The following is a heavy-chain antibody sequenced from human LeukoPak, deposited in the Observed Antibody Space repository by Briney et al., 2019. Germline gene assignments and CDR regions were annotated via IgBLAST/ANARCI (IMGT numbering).Heavy chain of an antibody. D-gene: IGHD1-26*01. CDR2: ISSSSSYI. CDR1: GFTFSSYS. Sequence: GGSLRLSCAASGFTFSSYSMNWVRQAPGKGLEWVSSISSSSSYIYYADSVKGRFTISRDNAKNSLYLQMNSLRAEDTAVYYCARDPPYSGSYDRRRANAFDIWGQGTMVTVSS. CDR3: ARDPPYSGSYDRRRANAFDI. V-gene: IGHV3-21*01. J-gene: IGHJ3*02.